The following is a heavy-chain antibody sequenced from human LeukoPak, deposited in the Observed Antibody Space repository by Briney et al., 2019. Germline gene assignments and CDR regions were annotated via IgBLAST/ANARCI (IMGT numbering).Heavy chain of an antibody. V-gene: IGHV3-23*01. J-gene: IGHJ6*02. CDR2: IGGVSESF. D-gene: IGHD3-10*01. CDR1: GFTFRNYA. Sequence: SGGSLRLSCAASGFTFRNYAMTWLRQAPGKGLEWVSIIGGVSESFYYADSVKGRFTVSRDNSKDTLYLQINSLRDEDTAVYYCARRWLGDPYGMDVWGQGTTVSVSS. CDR3: ARRWLGDPYGMDV.